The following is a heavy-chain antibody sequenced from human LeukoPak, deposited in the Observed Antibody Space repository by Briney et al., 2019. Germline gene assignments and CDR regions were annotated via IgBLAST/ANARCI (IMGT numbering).Heavy chain of an antibody. CDR1: GFIFSSYW. V-gene: IGHV3-7*01. CDR3: ARDLITMVRGVIFDY. J-gene: IGHJ4*02. CDR2: IKKDGSEK. Sequence: GGPLRLSCEASGFIFSSYWMSWVRQAPGKALEWVANIKKDGSEKYSVDSVKGRFTISRDNAKNSVYLQMNSLRAEDTAVYYCARDLITMVRGVIFDYWGQGTLVTVSS. D-gene: IGHD3-10*01.